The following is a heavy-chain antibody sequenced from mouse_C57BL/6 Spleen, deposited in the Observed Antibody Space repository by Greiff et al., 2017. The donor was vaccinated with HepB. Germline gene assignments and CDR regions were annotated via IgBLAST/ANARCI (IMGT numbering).Heavy chain of an antibody. V-gene: IGHV1-39*01. J-gene: IGHJ4*01. CDR3: ARQIDYYASGPYAMDY. CDR1: GYSFTDYN. Sequence: EVQRVESGPELVKPGASVKISCKASGYSFTDYNMNWVKQSNGKSLEWIGVINPNYGTTSYNQKFKGKATLTVDLSSSPAYMQLNSLTSEDSAVYYCARQIDYYASGPYAMDYWGQGTSVTVSS. D-gene: IGHD1-1*01. CDR2: INPNYGTT.